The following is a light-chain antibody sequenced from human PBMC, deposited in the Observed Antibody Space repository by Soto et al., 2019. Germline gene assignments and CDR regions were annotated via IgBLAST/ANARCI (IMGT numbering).Light chain of an antibody. Sequence: EIVMTQSPATLSVSPGETATLSCRASQRVGINLAWYQQKPGQAPRLLIYSASTRASGIPDRFSGSGSGTEFTLAISSLKPEDFAFFYCQQYDGSPRTFGGGTQVDIK. CDR3: QQYDGSPRT. J-gene: IGKJ4*02. V-gene: IGKV3-15*01. CDR2: SAS. CDR1: QRVGIN.